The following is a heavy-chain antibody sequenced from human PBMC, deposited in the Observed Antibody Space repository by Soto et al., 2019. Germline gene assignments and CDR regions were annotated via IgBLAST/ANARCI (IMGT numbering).Heavy chain of an antibody. CDR2: ISSSGSTI. Sequence: GGSLRLSCASSGFTFSDYYMSWIRQAPGKGLEWVSYISSSGSTIYYADSVKGRFTISRDNAKNSLYLQMNSLRAEDTAVYYCARVENYDFWSGYSVAYWGQGTLVTVSS. J-gene: IGHJ4*02. CDR3: ARVENYDFWSGYSVAY. CDR1: GFTFSDYY. D-gene: IGHD3-3*01. V-gene: IGHV3-11*01.